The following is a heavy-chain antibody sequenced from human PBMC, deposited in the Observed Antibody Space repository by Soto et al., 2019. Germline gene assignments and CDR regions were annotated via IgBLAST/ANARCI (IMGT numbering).Heavy chain of an antibody. CDR1: GYTFTGYY. V-gene: IGHV1-2*02. Sequence: ASVKVSCKASGYTFTGYYMHWVRQAPGQGLEWMGWINPNSGGTNYAQKFQGRVTMTRDTSISTAYMELSRLRSDDTAVYYCAREPVVRAALLSYYYYYYGMDVWGKGTTVTVSS. CDR2: INPNSGGT. J-gene: IGHJ6*04. D-gene: IGHD2-2*01. CDR3: AREPVVRAALLSYYYYYYGMDV.